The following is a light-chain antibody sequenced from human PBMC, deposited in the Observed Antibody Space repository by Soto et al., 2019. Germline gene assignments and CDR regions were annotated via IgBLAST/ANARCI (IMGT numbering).Light chain of an antibody. J-gene: IGLJ1*01. CDR2: ELS. CDR1: NIDVDAYKY. CDR3: STYADKNYI. V-gene: IGLV2-14*01. Sequence: QSALTQPASVTGTPGQSITISCNTSNIDVDAYKYISWYRQHPREAPNIIIYELSNRPSGISNRFSGSKSGNTASLTISGLQTEDEAEYFWSTYADKNYIFGSGTKVTVL.